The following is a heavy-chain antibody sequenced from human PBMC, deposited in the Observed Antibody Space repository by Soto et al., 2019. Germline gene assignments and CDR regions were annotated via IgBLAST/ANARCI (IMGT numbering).Heavy chain of an antibody. CDR2: MFYSGLT. V-gene: IGHV4-39*01. CDR3: APLTVSLSGPYGIHV. Sequence: SETQSLTCSVSGYSVSSSDYYWAWIRQPPGKGLEWIGSMFYSGLTYYNPSLKSRVTLSVDTSKNHFSVRLNSVTAADTAAYYCAPLTVSLSGPYGIHVWGQGTTVTVSS. J-gene: IGHJ6*02. D-gene: IGHD2-15*01. CDR1: GYSVSSSDYY.